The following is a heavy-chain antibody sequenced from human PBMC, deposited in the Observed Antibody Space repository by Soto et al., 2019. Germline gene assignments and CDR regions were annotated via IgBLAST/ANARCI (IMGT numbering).Heavy chain of an antibody. CDR2: IYSGGST. Sequence: EVQLVESGGGLVQPGGPLRLSCAASGFTVSSNYMSWVRQAPGKGLEWVSVIYSGGSTYYADSVKGRFTISRDNSKNTLYLQMNSLRAEDTAVYYCAREYCSGGSCYFADYWGQGTLVTVSS. CDR3: AREYCSGGSCYFADY. J-gene: IGHJ4*02. D-gene: IGHD2-15*01. CDR1: GFTVSSNY. V-gene: IGHV3-66*01.